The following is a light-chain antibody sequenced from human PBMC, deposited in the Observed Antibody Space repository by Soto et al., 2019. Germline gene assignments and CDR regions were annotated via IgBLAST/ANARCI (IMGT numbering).Light chain of an antibody. CDR1: QSISTTS. Sequence: EIVLTQSPGTLSLSPGERATLSCRASQSISTTSLTWYQQRPGQPPRLLIYGASNRATDIADRFSGSGSGTDFTLKISKVEAEDVGVYYCMQALQTPRTFGQGTKLEIK. V-gene: IGKV3-20*01. CDR2: GAS. CDR3: MQALQTPRT. J-gene: IGKJ2*02.